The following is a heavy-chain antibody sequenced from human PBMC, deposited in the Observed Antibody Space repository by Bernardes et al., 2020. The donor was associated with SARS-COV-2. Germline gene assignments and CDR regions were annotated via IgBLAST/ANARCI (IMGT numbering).Heavy chain of an antibody. J-gene: IGHJ6*02. Sequence: ASVKVSCKVSGYTLTALSMHWVRQAPGQGLEWMGGFDPEDGETIYAQKFQGRVTMTEDTSTDTAYMELSSLRSEDTAVYYCATTGTPIRHAYYYYGMDVWGQGTTVTGSS. CDR2: FDPEDGET. CDR1: GYTLTALS. CDR3: ATTGTPIRHAYYYYGMDV. V-gene: IGHV1-24*01. D-gene: IGHD1-1*01.